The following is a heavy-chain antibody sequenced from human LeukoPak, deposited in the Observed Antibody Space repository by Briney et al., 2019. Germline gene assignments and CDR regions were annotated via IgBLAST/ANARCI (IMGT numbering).Heavy chain of an antibody. J-gene: IGHJ4*02. CDR1: GDSISSYY. V-gene: IGHV4-59*08. D-gene: IGHD3-10*01. CDR3: ARLGGELDY. CDR2: IYYSGSH. Sequence: SETLSLTCTVSGDSISSYYWSWIRQPPGKGLEWIGYIYYSGSHSYNPSLKSRVTISLDTSKKQLSLRLSSVTAADTAVYYCARLGGELDYWGQGTLVTVSS.